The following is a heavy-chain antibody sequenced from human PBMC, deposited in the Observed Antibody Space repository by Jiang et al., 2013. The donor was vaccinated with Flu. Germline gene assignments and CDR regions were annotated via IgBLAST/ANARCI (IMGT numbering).Heavy chain of an antibody. D-gene: IGHD4-23*01. CDR3: ATVGTTVVTPDAFDI. CDR2: IYYSGST. Sequence: GLVKPSETLSLTCTVSGGSISSYYWSWIRQPPGKGLEWIGYIYYSGSTNYNPSLKSRVTISVDTSKNQFSLKLSSVTAADTAVYYCATVGTTVVTPDAFDIWGQGTMVTVSS. J-gene: IGHJ3*02. CDR1: GGSISSYY. V-gene: IGHV4-59*01.